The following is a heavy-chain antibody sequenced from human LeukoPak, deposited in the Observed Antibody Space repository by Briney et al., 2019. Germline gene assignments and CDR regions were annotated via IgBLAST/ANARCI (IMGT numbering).Heavy chain of an antibody. CDR3: ATGGSGIFGDIPHDAFDI. V-gene: IGHV1-24*01. CDR2: FNPEDGET. J-gene: IGHJ3*02. Sequence: ASVKVSCKVSGYTLTELSMHWVRQAPGKGLEWMGGFNPEDGETIYAQKFQGRVTMTEDTSTDTAYMELSSLRSEDTAVYYCATGGSGIFGDIPHDAFDIWGQGTMVTVSS. CDR1: GYTLTELS. D-gene: IGHD3-10*01.